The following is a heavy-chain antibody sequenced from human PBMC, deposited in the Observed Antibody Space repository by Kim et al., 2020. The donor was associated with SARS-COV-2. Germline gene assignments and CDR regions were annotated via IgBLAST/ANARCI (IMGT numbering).Heavy chain of an antibody. D-gene: IGHD2-2*03. J-gene: IGHJ4*02. CDR2: IYYSGST. CDR1: GGSISSYY. Sequence: SETLSLTCTVSGGSISSYYWSWIRQPPGKGLEWIGYIYYSGSTNYNPSLKSRVTILVDTSKNQFSLKLSSVTAADTAVYYCARHGSHISRFVVWYYFDYWGQGTLVTVSS. CDR3: ARHGSHISRFVVWYYFDY. V-gene: IGHV4-59*08.